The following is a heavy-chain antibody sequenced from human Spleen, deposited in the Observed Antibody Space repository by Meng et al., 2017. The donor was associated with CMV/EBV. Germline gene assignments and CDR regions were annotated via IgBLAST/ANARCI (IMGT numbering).Heavy chain of an antibody. CDR1: GFTFSSYD. J-gene: IGHJ3*02. CDR2: ISSDGSNK. CDR3: ARGTRGAFDI. V-gene: IGHV3-30*09. D-gene: IGHD3-10*01. Sequence: GESLKISCAASGFTFSSYDMHWVRQAPGKGLEWVAVISSDGSNKFYADSVKGRFAISRDNSKNTLYLQMNSLRADNTAVYYCARGTRGAFDIWGQGTMVTVSS.